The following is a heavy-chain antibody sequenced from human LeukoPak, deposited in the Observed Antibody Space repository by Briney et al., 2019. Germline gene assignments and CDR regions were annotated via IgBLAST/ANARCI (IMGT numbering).Heavy chain of an antibody. CDR3: ARGPFSRDNFDY. CDR2: IKKDGSEE. CDR1: GFTLKTYW. D-gene: IGHD5-24*01. J-gene: IGHJ4*02. V-gene: IGHV3-7*03. Sequence: GGSLRLSCAASGFTLKTYWMSWVRQAPGKGLEWVADIKKDGSEEYYVDSVKGRFTISRDNAKNSLFLQMSSLRAEDTAIYYCARGPFSRDNFDYWGQGTLVTVSS.